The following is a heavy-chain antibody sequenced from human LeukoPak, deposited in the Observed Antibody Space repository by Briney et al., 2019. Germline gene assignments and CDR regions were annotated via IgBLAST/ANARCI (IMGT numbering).Heavy chain of an antibody. J-gene: IGHJ4*02. Sequence: GGSLRLSCAASGFTFSSYAMSWVRQAPGKGLEWVSVISGSGGSTYYADSVKGRFTISRDNSKNTLSLQMNSLRAEDTAVYYCAKDRSSGWYASLLYFDYWGQGTLVTVSS. CDR3: AKDRSSGWYASLLYFDY. V-gene: IGHV3-23*01. CDR2: ISGSGGST. D-gene: IGHD6-19*01. CDR1: GFTFSSYA.